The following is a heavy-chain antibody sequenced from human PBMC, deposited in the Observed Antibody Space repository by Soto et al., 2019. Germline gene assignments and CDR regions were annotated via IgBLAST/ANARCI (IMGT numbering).Heavy chain of an antibody. CDR1: GYTFTSYD. CDR3: ARGQEYDFWSCLKGWFDP. CDR2: MNPNSGNT. Sequence: QVQLVQSGAEVKKPGASVKVSCKASGYTFTSYDINWVRQATGQGLEWMGWMNPNSGNTGYAQKFQGRVTMTRNNFINTGYKEVSKLRSEDTAVYYCARGQEYDFWSCLKGWFDPWGQGTLVTVSS. J-gene: IGHJ5*02. D-gene: IGHD3-3*01. V-gene: IGHV1-8*01.